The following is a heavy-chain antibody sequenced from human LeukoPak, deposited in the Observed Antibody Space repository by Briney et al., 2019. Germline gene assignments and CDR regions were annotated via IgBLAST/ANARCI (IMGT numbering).Heavy chain of an antibody. Sequence: GSLRLSCAASGFNFVNTWMHWVRQAPGKGLVWVARIKNDGSGIIYADSVEGRFTISRDNARNTVYLQMNSLRAEDTAVYYCARGLNYWGQGSLVTVSS. CDR3: ARGLNY. J-gene: IGHJ4*02. CDR1: GFNFVNTW. V-gene: IGHV3-74*01. CDR2: IKNDGSGI.